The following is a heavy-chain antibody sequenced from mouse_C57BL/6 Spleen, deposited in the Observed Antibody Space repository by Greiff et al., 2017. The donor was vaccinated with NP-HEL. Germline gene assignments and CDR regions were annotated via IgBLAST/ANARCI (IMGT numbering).Heavy chain of an antibody. CDR1: GFNIKDYY. J-gene: IGHJ1*03. Sequence: VQLKQSGAELVKPGASVKLSCTASGFNIKDYYMHWVKQRTEQGLEWIGRIDPEDGETKYAPQFQGKATITADTSSNTAYLQLSSLTSEDTAVYYCASLYGSSYGYFDVWGTGTTVTVSS. CDR2: IDPEDGET. CDR3: ASLYGSSYGYFDV. V-gene: IGHV14-2*01. D-gene: IGHD1-1*01.